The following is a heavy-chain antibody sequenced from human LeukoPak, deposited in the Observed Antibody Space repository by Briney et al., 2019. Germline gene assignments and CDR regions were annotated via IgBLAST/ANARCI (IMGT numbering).Heavy chain of an antibody. D-gene: IGHD6-6*01. V-gene: IGHV1-46*01. CDR3: ARGDMLVAARPEFDY. CDR1: GYTFTSYY. J-gene: IGHJ4*02. Sequence: ASVKVSCKASGYTFTSYYMHWVRQAPGQGLEWMGIINPSGGSTSYAQKFQGRVTMTRDRSTSTVYMELGSLRSEDTAVYYCARGDMLVAARPEFDYWGQGTLVTVSS. CDR2: INPSGGST.